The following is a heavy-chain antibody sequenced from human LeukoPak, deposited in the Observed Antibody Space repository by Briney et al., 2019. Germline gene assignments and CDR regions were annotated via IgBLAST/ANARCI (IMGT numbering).Heavy chain of an antibody. CDR2: IYTSGST. CDR3: ARDSSSGPWKYYFDY. Sequence: PSQTLSLTCTVSGGSISSGSYYWSWIRQPAGKGLEWIGRIYTSGSTNYNPSLKSRVTISVDTSKNQFSLKLSSVTAADTAVYYCARDSSSGPWKYYFDYWGQGTLVTVSS. V-gene: IGHV4-61*02. CDR1: GGSISSGSYY. J-gene: IGHJ4*02. D-gene: IGHD6-19*01.